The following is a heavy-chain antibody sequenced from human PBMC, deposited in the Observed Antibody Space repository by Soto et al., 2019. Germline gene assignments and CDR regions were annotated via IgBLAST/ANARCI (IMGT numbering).Heavy chain of an antibody. D-gene: IGHD3-22*01. Sequence: QVQLVQSGAEVKKPGSSVKVSCKASGGTFSSYAISWVRQAPGQGLEWMGGIIPIFGTANYAQKFQGRVTITADESTRAAYMGRSSLRSEDTAVYYCARDKVGYYDSSGYYRVSVPPDYYYGMDVWGQGTTVTVSS. J-gene: IGHJ6*02. CDR2: IIPIFGTA. V-gene: IGHV1-69*01. CDR3: ARDKVGYYDSSGYYRVSVPPDYYYGMDV. CDR1: GGTFSSYA.